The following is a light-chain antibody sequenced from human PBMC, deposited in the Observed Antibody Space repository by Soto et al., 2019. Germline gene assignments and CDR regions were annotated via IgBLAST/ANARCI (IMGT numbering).Light chain of an antibody. CDR3: QVWESSTDHDV. V-gene: IGLV3-21*02. J-gene: IGLJ1*01. CDR1: SLGSKS. CDR2: DDS. Sequence: SYVLTQPPSVSVAPGQTARITCEGDSLGSKSVHWYQQRPGQAPILVVFDDSDRPSGIHEQFSGSKSGNTATLTFSGVEAGDEADYYCQVWESSTDHDVFGTGTKVTVL.